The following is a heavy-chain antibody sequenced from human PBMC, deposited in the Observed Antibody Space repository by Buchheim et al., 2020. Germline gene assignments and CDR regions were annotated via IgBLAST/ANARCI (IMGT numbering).Heavy chain of an antibody. CDR2: IIPILGIA. D-gene: IGHD3-22*01. V-gene: IGHV1-69*04. J-gene: IGHJ6*02. CDR1: GGTFSSYA. CDR3: ARAGDSSGYYDYYYYYGMDV. Sequence: QVQLVQSGAEVKKPGSSVKVSCKASGGTFSSYAISWVRQAPGQGLEWMGRIIPILGIANYAQKFQGRVTITADKSTSTPYMELSSLRSEDTAVYYCARAGDSSGYYDYYYYYGMDVWGQGTT.